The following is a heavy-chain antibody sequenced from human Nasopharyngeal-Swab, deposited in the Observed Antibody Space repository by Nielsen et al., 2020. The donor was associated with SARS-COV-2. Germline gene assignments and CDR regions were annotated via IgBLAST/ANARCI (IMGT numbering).Heavy chain of an antibody. J-gene: IGHJ6*02. CDR2: ISYDGSNK. V-gene: IGHV3-30*03. CDR1: GFTFSSYG. Sequence: GGSLRLSCAASGFTFSSYGMHWVRQAPGKGLEWVAVISYDGSNKYYEDSVKGRFTISRDNSKNTLYLQMNSLRAEDTAVYYCARVFDSNSYYYYGMDVWGQGTTVTVSS. D-gene: IGHD3-9*01. CDR3: ARVFDSNSYYYYGMDV.